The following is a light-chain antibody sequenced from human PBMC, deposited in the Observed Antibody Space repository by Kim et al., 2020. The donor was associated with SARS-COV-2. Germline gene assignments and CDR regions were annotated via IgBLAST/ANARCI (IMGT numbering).Light chain of an antibody. J-gene: IGKJ2*01. CDR1: QSVIRN. Sequence: CVLPGEKAALPCRAGQSVIRNVAWYQQEPGQAPRLLIYGATTRATGIPARFSGRGYGTEFTLTISSLQSEDFAFYFCQQYKKWPYNFGQGTKLEI. CDR2: GAT. CDR3: QQYKKWPYN. V-gene: IGKV3-15*01.